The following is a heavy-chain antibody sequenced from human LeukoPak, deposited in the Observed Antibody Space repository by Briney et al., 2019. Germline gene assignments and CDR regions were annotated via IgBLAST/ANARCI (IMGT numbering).Heavy chain of an antibody. CDR3: ATPTAYGMDV. Sequence: ASVTVSCTASGYTFTSYDINWVRQATGPGLEWMGWMNPNSGNAGYAQKCQGRVTMTRNTAMSTAYMELSSLRSEDTAVYYCATPTAYGMDVWGQGTTVTVSS. CDR1: GYTFTSYD. J-gene: IGHJ6*02. CDR2: MNPNSGNA. V-gene: IGHV1-8*01.